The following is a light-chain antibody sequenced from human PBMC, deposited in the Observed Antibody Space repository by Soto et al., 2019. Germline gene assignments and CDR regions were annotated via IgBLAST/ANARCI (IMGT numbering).Light chain of an antibody. J-gene: IGLJ1*01. V-gene: IGLV2-11*01. CDR2: DVA. CDR3: YSYAGNSYV. Sequence: QSALTQPRSVSGSPGQPVAISCTGTSSDVGGYNYVSWYQQLPDKAPKLMIYDVARRPSGVPDRFSGSKSGNTASLTISGLQAEDEADYYCYSYAGNSYVFGTGTKVTVL. CDR1: SSDVGGYNY.